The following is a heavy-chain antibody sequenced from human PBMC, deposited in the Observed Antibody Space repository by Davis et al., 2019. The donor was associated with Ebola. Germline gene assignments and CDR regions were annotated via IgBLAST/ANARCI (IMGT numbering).Heavy chain of an antibody. J-gene: IGHJ4*02. CDR1: GGTFYSYG. V-gene: IGHV1-18*01. CDR3: ARDRGGHSSVACDY. Sequence: AASVKVSCKASGGTFYSYGISWVRQAPGQGLEWMGWISAYNGNTNYAQKLQGRVTMTTDTSTSTAYMELRSLRSDDTAVYYCARDRGGHSSVACDYWGQGTLVTVSS. CDR2: ISAYNGNT. D-gene: IGHD3-22*01.